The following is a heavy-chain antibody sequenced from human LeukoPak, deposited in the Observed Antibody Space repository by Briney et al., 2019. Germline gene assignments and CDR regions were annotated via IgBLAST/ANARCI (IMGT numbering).Heavy chain of an antibody. CDR1: GFTVSSNY. V-gene: IGHV3-53*01. Sequence: GGSLRLSCAASGFTVSSNYMSWVRQDPGKGLEWVSVIYSGGSTYYADSVKGRFTISRDNSKNTLYLQMNSLRAEDTAVYYCARTDYDILTGWNYYGMDVWGQGTTVTVSS. D-gene: IGHD3-9*01. J-gene: IGHJ6*02. CDR2: IYSGGST. CDR3: ARTDYDILTGWNYYGMDV.